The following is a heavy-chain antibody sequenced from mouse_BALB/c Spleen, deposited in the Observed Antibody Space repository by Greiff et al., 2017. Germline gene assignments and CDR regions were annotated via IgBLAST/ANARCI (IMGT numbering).Heavy chain of an antibody. V-gene: IGHV3-6*02. Sequence: ESGPGLVKPSQSLSLTCSVTGYSITSGYYWNWIRQFPGNKLEWMGYISYDGSNNYNPSLKNRISITRDTSKNQFFLKLNSVTTEDTATYYCAREDSDAMDYWGQGTSVTVSS. CDR1: GYSITSGYY. D-gene: IGHD3-1*01. CDR2: ISYDGSN. J-gene: IGHJ4*01. CDR3: AREDSDAMDY.